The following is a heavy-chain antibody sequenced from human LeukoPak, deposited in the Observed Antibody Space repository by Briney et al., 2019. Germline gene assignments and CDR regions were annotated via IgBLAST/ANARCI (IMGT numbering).Heavy chain of an antibody. CDR3: AKDLPHYYDSSGEDY. Sequence: GGSLRLFCAASGFTFSSYAMSWVRQAPGKGLEWVSAISGSGGSTYYADSVKGRFTISRDNSKNTLYLQMNSLRAEDTAVYYCAKDLPHYYDSSGEDYWGQGTLVTVSS. D-gene: IGHD3-22*01. J-gene: IGHJ4*02. CDR1: GFTFSSYA. CDR2: ISGSGGST. V-gene: IGHV3-23*01.